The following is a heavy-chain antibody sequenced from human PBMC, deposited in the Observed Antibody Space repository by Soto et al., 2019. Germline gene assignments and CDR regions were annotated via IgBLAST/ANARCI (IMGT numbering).Heavy chain of an antibody. V-gene: IGHV4-30-4*01. CDR2: IYYSGST. D-gene: IGHD3-16*01. CDR3: AGASLFGITFGGVIAV. J-gene: IGHJ4*02. Sequence: QVQLQESGPGLVKPSQTLSLTCTVSGGFISSGDYYWSWIRQPPGKALEWIGYIYYSGSTCYNPSIKRRFTMSVDTSKNQFSRKLSSVTAADTAVYYCAGASLFGITFGGVIAVWGQETLVTVSS. CDR1: GGFISSGDYY.